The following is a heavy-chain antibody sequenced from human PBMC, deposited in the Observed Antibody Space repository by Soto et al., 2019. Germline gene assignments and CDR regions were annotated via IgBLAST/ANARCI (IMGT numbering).Heavy chain of an antibody. Sequence: SETLSLTCTVSGGSVSSGSYYWSWIRQPPGKGLEWIGYIYYSGSTNYNPSLKSRVTISVDTSKNQFSLKLSSVTAADTAVYYCARDRGDTAMDYFDYWGQGTLVTVSS. D-gene: IGHD5-18*01. CDR2: IYYSGST. J-gene: IGHJ4*02. CDR3: ARDRGDTAMDYFDY. V-gene: IGHV4-61*01. CDR1: GGSVSSGSYY.